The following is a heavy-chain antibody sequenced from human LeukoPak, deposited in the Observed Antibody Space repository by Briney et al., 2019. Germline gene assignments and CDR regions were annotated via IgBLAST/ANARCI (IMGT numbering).Heavy chain of an antibody. D-gene: IGHD3-3*01. CDR1: GGSISSYY. CDR3: ARRSGYDFWSGLDLYAFDI. J-gene: IGHJ3*02. CDR2: IYYSGST. Sequence: PSETLSLTCTVSGGSISSYYRSWIRQPPGKGLEWIGYIYYSGSTNYNPSLKSRVTISVDTSKNQFSLKLSSVTAADTAVYYCARRSGYDFWSGLDLYAFDIWGQGTMVTVSS. V-gene: IGHV4-59*08.